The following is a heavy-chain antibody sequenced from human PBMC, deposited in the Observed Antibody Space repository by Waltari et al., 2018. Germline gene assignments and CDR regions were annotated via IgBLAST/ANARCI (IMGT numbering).Heavy chain of an antibody. V-gene: IGHV3-66*02. CDR1: GFTVSTTH. D-gene: IGHD5-18*01. CDR3: SRARDEDTAMVFFDH. Sequence: DVQLLESGGGLVHPGGSLRLSCAASGFTVSTTHMSWVRQAPGKGLEWVSIIYPTGSTYNADSVVGRFTISRDVSQNTLHLQMNNLRPEDTAVYYCSRARDEDTAMVFFDHWGQGTLVSVSS. J-gene: IGHJ4*02. CDR2: IYPTGST.